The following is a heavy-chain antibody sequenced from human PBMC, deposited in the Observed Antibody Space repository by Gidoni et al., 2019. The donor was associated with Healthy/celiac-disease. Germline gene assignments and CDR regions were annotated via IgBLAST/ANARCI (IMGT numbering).Heavy chain of an antibody. J-gene: IGHJ5*02. CDR3: AQGGITIFGVPWT. CDR1: GFTFSSYA. Sequence: EVQLLESGGGLVQPGGSLGPPCSAAGFTFSSYAMSWVRQAPGKGLEWVSAISGSGGSTYYADSVKGRFTISRDNSKNTLYLQMNSLRAEDTAVYYCAQGGITIFGVPWTWGQGTLVTVSS. V-gene: IGHV3-23*01. CDR2: ISGSGGST. D-gene: IGHD3-3*01.